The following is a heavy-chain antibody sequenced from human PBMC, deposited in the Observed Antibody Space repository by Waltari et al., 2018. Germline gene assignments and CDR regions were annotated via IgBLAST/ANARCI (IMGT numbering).Heavy chain of an antibody. Sequence: EVQLVESGGDLVQPGGSLRLSCAASGLTFSDNSMQWVRQAAGKWTEWIVYISISGDTTFYADSVRGRFTISRDNAKSSVYLQMSSLRAEDTAVYYCRLLLVGATEEGYFDSWGQGTLVTVSS. CDR3: RLLLVGATEEGYFDS. CDR1: GLTFSDNS. V-gene: IGHV3-48*04. D-gene: IGHD1-26*01. CDR2: ISISGDTT. J-gene: IGHJ4*02.